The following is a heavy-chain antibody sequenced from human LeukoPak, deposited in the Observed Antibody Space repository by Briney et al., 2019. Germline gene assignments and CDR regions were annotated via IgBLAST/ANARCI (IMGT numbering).Heavy chain of an antibody. V-gene: IGHV4-61*02. CDR1: GGSISSGSYY. Sequence: SETLSLTCTVSGGSISSGSYYWSWIRQPAGKGLEWIGRIYTSGSTNYNPSLKSRVTISVDTSKNQFSLKLSSVTAADTAVYYCARGSHYDSSGYTGYYCYYYMDVWGKGTTVTISS. J-gene: IGHJ6*03. CDR2: IYTSGST. D-gene: IGHD3-22*01. CDR3: ARGSHYDSSGYTGYYCYYYMDV.